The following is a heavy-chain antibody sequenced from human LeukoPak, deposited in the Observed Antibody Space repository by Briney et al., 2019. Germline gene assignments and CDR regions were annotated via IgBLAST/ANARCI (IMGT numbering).Heavy chain of an antibody. CDR1: GGSISSYY. CDR2: IYYSGST. J-gene: IGHJ3*02. CDR3: ARDKDYFDSGGAFDI. V-gene: IGHV4-59*01. Sequence: KASETLSLTCTVSGGSISSYYWSWIRQPPGKGLEWIGYIYYSGSTNYNPSLKGRVTMSVDTSKNQFSLKLSSVTAADTAVYYCARDKDYFDSGGAFDIWGQGTMVTVSS. D-gene: IGHD3-22*01.